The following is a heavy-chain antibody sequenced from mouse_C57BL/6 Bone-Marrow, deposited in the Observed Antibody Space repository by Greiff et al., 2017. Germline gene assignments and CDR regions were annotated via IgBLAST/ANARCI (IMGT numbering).Heavy chain of an antibody. Sequence: EVQLVESGGGLVKPGGSLKLSCAASGFTFSDYGMHWVRQAPEKGLEWVAYISSGSSTIYYADTVKGRFTISRDNAKNTLFLQMTSLRSEDTAMYYCARDSSGREGYWGQGTTLTVAS. CDR1: GFTFSDYG. CDR2: ISSGSSTI. CDR3: ARDSSGREGY. V-gene: IGHV5-17*01. D-gene: IGHD3-2*02. J-gene: IGHJ2*01.